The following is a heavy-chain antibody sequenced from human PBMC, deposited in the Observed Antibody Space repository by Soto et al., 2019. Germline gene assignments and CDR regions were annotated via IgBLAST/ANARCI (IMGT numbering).Heavy chain of an antibody. J-gene: IGHJ4*02. CDR2: IYYSGST. CDR1: GGSISSGGYY. D-gene: IGHD3-10*01. CDR3: ARASVTMVRGVIVSFDY. V-gene: IGHV4-31*03. Sequence: LSLTCTVSGGSISSGGYYWSWIRQHPGKGLEWIGYIYYSGSTYYNPSLKSRVTISVDTSKNQFSLKLSSVTAADTAVYYCARASVTMVRGVIVSFDYWGQGTRVTVS.